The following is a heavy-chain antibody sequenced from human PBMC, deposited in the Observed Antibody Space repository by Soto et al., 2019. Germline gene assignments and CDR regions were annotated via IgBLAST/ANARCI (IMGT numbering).Heavy chain of an antibody. CDR1: GGSISSGDYY. D-gene: IGHD3-22*01. V-gene: IGHV4-30-4*01. J-gene: IGHJ4*02. Sequence: SETLSLTCTVSGGSISSGDYYWSWIRQPPGKGLEWIGYIYYSGSTYYNPSLKSRVTISVDTSKNQFSLKLSSVTAADTAVYYCARDLFSSGYYYYFDYWGQGTLVTVS. CDR3: ARDLFSSGYYYYFDY. CDR2: IYYSGST.